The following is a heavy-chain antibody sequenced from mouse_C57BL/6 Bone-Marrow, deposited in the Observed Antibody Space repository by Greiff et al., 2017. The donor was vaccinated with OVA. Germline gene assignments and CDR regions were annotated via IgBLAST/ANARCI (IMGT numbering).Heavy chain of an antibody. Sequence: QVQLQQSGPELVKPGASVKISCKASGYAFSSSWMNWVKQRPGKGLEWIGRIYPGDGDTNYNGKFKGKATLTADKSSSTAYMQLSSLTSEDSAVYFCAPFTPYYFDYWGQGTTLTVSS. CDR3: APFTPYYFDY. CDR1: GYAFSSSW. V-gene: IGHV1-82*01. J-gene: IGHJ2*01. CDR2: IYPGDGDT.